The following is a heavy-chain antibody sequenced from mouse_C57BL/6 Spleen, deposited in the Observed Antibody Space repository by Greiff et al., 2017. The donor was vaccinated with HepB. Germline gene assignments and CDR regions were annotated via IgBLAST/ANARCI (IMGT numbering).Heavy chain of an antibody. V-gene: IGHV5-17*01. CDR2: ISSGSSTI. CDR1: GFTFSDYG. D-gene: IGHD2-5*01. Sequence: EVKLMESGGGFVKPGGSLKLSCAASGFTFSDYGMHWVRQAPEKGLEWVAYISSGSSTIYYADTVKGRFTISRDNAKNTLFLKMTSLRSEDTAMYYCARDSNYEGFAYWGQGTLVTVSA. CDR3: ARDSNYEGFAY. J-gene: IGHJ3*01.